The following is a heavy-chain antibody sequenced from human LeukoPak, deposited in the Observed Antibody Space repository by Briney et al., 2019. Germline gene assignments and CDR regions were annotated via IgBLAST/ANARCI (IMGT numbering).Heavy chain of an antibody. CDR1: GFTFSSYA. J-gene: IGHJ2*01. CDR3: ARVRKYSGYYSWYFDL. CDR2: ISSSGGRR. D-gene: IGHD5-12*01. Sequence: GGSLRLSCAASGFTFSSYAMNWVRQAPGKGLDGVSAISSSGGRRYFADSVKGRFTISRDNSKNTLYLQMSSLRAGDTAVYYCARVRKYSGYYSWYFDLWGRGTLVTVSS. V-gene: IGHV3-23*01.